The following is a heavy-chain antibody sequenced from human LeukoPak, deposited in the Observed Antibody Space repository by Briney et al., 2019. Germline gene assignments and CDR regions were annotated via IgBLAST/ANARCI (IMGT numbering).Heavy chain of an antibody. J-gene: IGHJ6*03. D-gene: IGHD6-6*01. Sequence: ASVNVSCKASGYTFTGYYMHWVRQAPGQGLEWMGWINPNSGGTNYAQKFQGRVTMTRDTSISTAYMELSRLRSDDTAVYYCARDRGIAARPWYYYYYYMDVWGKGTTVTVSS. V-gene: IGHV1-2*02. CDR2: INPNSGGT. CDR3: ARDRGIAARPWYYYYYYMDV. CDR1: GYTFTGYY.